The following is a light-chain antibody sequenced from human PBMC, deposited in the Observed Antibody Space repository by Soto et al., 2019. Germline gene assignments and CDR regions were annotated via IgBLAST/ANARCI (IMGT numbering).Light chain of an antibody. Sequence: QSALAQPASVSGSPGQSITISCTGASGYVGTYSLVSWYQQHPGKAPKVVIYEGHKRPSGVPDRFSGSTSVNTASLTISGLQTDDEADYYCCLYVGATTHVFGTGTKLTVL. V-gene: IGLV2-23*01. CDR3: CLYVGATTHV. CDR2: EGH. CDR1: SGYVGTYSL. J-gene: IGLJ1*01.